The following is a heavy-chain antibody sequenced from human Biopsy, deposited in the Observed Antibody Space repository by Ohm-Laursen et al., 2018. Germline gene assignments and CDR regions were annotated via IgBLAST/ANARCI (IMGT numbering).Heavy chain of an antibody. J-gene: IGHJ4*01. Sequence: SVKVSCKASGGTFSNYAISWVRQAPGEGLEWMGGIIAVSGLVNYAPKFQGRVSITADKSTTTAYMELSNLKSEDTAVYYCASHVTYNFNGGLDYWGHGTLVTVSS. CDR2: IIAVSGLV. D-gene: IGHD1-14*01. V-gene: IGHV1-69*10. CDR1: GGTFSNYA. CDR3: ASHVTYNFNGGLDY.